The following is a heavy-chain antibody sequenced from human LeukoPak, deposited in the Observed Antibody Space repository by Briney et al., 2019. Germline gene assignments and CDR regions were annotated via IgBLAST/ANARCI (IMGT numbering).Heavy chain of an antibody. CDR3: AKDKGGPFY. CDR1: GFTFSSYG. CDR2: ISYDGSNK. Sequence: PGRSLRLSCAASGFTFSSYGMHWVRQAPGKGLEWVAVISYDGSNKYYADSVKGRFTISRDNSKNTLYLQMNSLRAEDTAVYYCAKDKGGPFYWGQGTLVTVSS. V-gene: IGHV3-30*18. J-gene: IGHJ4*02. D-gene: IGHD3-16*01.